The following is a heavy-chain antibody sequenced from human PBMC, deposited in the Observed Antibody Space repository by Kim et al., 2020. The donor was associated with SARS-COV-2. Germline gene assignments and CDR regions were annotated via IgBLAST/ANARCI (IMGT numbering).Heavy chain of an antibody. CDR1: GGSFSGYY. J-gene: IGHJ6*02. CDR3: ARGGTFSVTISGVVIIRPLMDV. CDR2: INHSGST. Sequence: SETLSLTCAVYGGSFSGYYWSWIRQPPGKGLEWIGEINHSGSTNYNPSLKSRVTISVDTSKNQFSLKLSSVTAADTAVYYCARGGTFSVTISGVVIIRPLMDVWGQGTTVTVSS. V-gene: IGHV4-34*01. D-gene: IGHD3-3*01.